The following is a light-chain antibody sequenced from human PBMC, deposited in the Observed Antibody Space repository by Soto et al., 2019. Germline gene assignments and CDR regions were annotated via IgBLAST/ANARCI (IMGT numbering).Light chain of an antibody. CDR1: SSDIGAYDY. Sequence: QSALTQPASGSGSPGQSIAISCTGTSSDIGAYDYVSWYQQHPDKAPKLMIYEVSNRPSGVSNRFSGSKSVNTATLTISGLQAEDEADYYCSSHTSSNTRIFGTGTKVTV. J-gene: IGLJ1*01. CDR3: SSHTSSNTRI. V-gene: IGLV2-14*03. CDR2: EVS.